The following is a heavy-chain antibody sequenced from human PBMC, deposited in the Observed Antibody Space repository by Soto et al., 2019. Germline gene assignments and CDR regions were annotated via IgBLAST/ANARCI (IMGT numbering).Heavy chain of an antibody. D-gene: IGHD6-19*01. CDR3: ATAPLYSSGWSLYYYYGMDV. CDR2: ISYDGSNK. V-gene: IGHV3-30*03. CDR1: GFTFSSYG. Sequence: QVQLVESGGGVVQPGRSLRLSCAASGFTFSSYGMHWVRQAPGKGLEWVAVISYDGSNKYYADSVKGRFTISRDNSKNTLYLQMNSLIAEDTAVYYCATAPLYSSGWSLYYYYGMDVWGQGTTVTVSS. J-gene: IGHJ6*02.